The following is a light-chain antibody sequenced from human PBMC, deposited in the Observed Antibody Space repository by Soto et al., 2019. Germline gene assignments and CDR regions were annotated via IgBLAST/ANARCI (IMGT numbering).Light chain of an antibody. CDR2: DVS. V-gene: IGLV2-14*03. J-gene: IGLJ2*01. CDR3: SSFAGSNTLVV. CDR1: SSDVGGYNY. Sequence: QSVLTQPASVSGSPGQSITISCTGTSSDVGGYNYVSWYQQHPGKAPKLMIYDVSSRPSGVSNRFSGSKSANTASLTISGLEAEDEADYYCSSFAGSNTLVVFGGGTKLTVL.